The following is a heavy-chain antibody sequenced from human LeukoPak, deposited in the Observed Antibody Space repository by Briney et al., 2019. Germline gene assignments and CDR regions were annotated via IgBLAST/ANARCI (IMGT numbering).Heavy chain of an antibody. CDR1: GYTFTGYY. Sequence: VASVKVSCKASGYTFTGYYMHWVRQAPGQGLEWMGYIHPNSGATKYAQKFQGRVTMTRDTSISTAYMELSGLGSDDTAVYYCGTLLSNGPFDYWGQGSLVTVSS. CDR3: GTLLSNGPFDY. V-gene: IGHV1-2*02. CDR2: IHPNSGAT. J-gene: IGHJ4*02.